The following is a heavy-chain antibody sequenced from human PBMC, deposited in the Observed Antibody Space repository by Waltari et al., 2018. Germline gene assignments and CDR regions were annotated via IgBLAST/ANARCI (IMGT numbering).Heavy chain of an antibody. CDR2: INTAGRTT. J-gene: IGHJ4*02. CDR1: GFIFSDYG. CDR3: AKAFLAVKPYYFDF. D-gene: IGHD3-22*01. V-gene: IGHV3-23*01. Sequence: EVQLLESGGNLVQPGGSLRLSCAASGFIFSDYGMAWVRQAPGKGLEGVSAINTAGRTTYYADSVGGRFTISRDNSQGTLYLQMNDLRAEDTAIYYCAKAFLAVKPYYFDFWGQGTLVTVSS.